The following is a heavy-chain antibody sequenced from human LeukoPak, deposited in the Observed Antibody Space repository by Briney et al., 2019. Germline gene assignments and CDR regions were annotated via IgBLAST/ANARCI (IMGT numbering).Heavy chain of an antibody. CDR1: GGSISSSSYY. CDR3: ARKQTGTMYDV. J-gene: IGHJ4*02. D-gene: IGHD1-7*01. V-gene: IGHV4-39*07. CDR2: FSSGGSA. Sequence: EPSETLSLTCIVPGGSISSSSYYWAWIRQSPGKGLEWIGTFSSGGSAYYNPSLTSRVSISKDTPDNQFSLRLYSVTAADTAVYYCARKQTGTMYDVWGQGTRVTVSS.